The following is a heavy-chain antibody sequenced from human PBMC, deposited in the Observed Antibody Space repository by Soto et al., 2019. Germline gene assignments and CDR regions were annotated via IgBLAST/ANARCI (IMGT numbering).Heavy chain of an antibody. V-gene: IGHV1-2*02. CDR2: INPYNGGT. D-gene: IGHD3-22*01. J-gene: IGHJ4*02. Sequence: QVQLVQSGAEVKKPGASVKVSCKASGYMFTGYYMHWVRQAPGQGLEWMGWINPYNGGTNYAQNFQGRVTMTRDTSISTVYMELSRLRSDDTAVYYCARVWSSGYYHYWGQGTLVTVSS. CDR3: ARVWSSGYYHY. CDR1: GYMFTGYY.